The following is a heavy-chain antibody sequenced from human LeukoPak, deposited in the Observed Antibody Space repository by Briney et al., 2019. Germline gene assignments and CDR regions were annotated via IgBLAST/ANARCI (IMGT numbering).Heavy chain of an antibody. J-gene: IGHJ6*03. Sequence: GGSLRLSCAASGFTFSSYGMHWVRQAPGKGLEWVAGIWYDGSNKYYADSVKGRFTISRDNSKNTLYLQMNSLRAEDTAVYYCARAVSVGLYDSSGYSAYYMDVWGKGTTVTVSS. D-gene: IGHD3-22*01. CDR1: GFTFSSYG. V-gene: IGHV3-33*01. CDR3: ARAVSVGLYDSSGYSAYYMDV. CDR2: IWYDGSNK.